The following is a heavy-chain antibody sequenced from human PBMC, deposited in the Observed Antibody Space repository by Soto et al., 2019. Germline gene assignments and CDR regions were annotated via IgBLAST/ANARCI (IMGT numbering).Heavy chain of an antibody. D-gene: IGHD3-22*01. V-gene: IGHV4-31*03. Sequence: QVQLQESGPGLVKPSQTLSLTCTVSGGSISSGGYYWSWIRQHPGKGLEWIGYLYYSGSTYYNPSLKRRVTISVDTSKNQFSLKLSSVTAADTAVYYCARESPPYYYDSSGYRNFDYWGQGTLVTVSS. CDR3: ARESPPYYYDSSGYRNFDY. J-gene: IGHJ4*02. CDR1: GGSISSGGYY. CDR2: LYYSGST.